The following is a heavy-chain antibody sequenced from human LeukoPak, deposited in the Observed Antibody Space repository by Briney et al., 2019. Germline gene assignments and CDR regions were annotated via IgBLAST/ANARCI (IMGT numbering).Heavy chain of an antibody. J-gene: IGHJ4*02. D-gene: IGHD4-17*01. V-gene: IGHV3-15*01. CDR1: GFTFSNAW. CDR2: IKSKTDGGAT. CDR3: TTYADYGDSHFDC. Sequence: GGSLRLSWAASGFTFSNAWMSWVRQAPGKGLEWVGRIKSKTDGGATDYAAPVKGRFTISRDDSKNTLYLQMNSLKTEDTAVYYCTTYADYGDSHFDCWGQGTLVTVSS.